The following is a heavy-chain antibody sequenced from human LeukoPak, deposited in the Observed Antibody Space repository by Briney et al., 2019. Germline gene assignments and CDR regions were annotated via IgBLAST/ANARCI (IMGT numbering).Heavy chain of an antibody. J-gene: IGHJ5*02. CDR1: GGSISSGSYY. V-gene: IGHV4-61*02. CDR3: ARARVTISGVVTQGNWFDP. D-gene: IGHD3-3*01. CDR2: IYTSGST. Sequence: SQTLSLTCTVSGGSISSGSYYWSWIRQPAGKGLEWIGRIYTSGSTNYNPSLKSRVTISVDTSKNQLSLKLSSVTAADTAVYYCARARVTISGVVTQGNWFDPWGQGTLVTVSS.